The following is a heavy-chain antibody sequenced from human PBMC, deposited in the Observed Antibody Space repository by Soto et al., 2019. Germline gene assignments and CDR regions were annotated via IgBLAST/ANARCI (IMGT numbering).Heavy chain of an antibody. CDR1: GFTFSSYA. CDR3: AKVPAYVGSCYYYYMDV. J-gene: IGHJ6*03. D-gene: IGHD1-26*01. V-gene: IGHV3-23*01. Sequence: EVQLLESGGGLVQPGGSLRLSCAASGFTFSSYAMSWVRQAPGKGLEWVSAISGSGGSTYYADSVKGRFTISRDNSKNTLYLQMNSLRAEDTAVYYCAKVPAYVGSCYYYYMDVWGKGTTVTVSS. CDR2: ISGSGGST.